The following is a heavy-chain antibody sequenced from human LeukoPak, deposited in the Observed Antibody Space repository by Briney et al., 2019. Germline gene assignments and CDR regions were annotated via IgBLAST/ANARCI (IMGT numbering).Heavy chain of an antibody. Sequence: ASVKVSCKASGYRFISNYIQWVRQAPGLGPEWMGWMHPGNGNTRYAEKFQGRVTMTRDTSINTAYMVLSSLRSDDTAVYHCAREGSYCVGGDCYSFDFWGQGTLITVSS. V-gene: IGHV1-2*02. D-gene: IGHD2-21*02. CDR2: MHPGNGNT. CDR3: AREGSYCVGGDCYSFDF. J-gene: IGHJ4*02. CDR1: GYRFISNY.